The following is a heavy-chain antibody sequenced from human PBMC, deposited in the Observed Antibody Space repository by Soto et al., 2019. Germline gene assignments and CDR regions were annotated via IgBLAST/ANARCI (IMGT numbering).Heavy chain of an antibody. CDR1: GFTFSSYG. CDR3: ARDFLSTLNGWFDP. V-gene: IGHV3-33*01. Sequence: QPGGSLRLSCAASGFTFSSYGMHWVRQAPGKGLEWVAVIWYDGSNKYYADSVKGRFTISRDNSKNTLYLQMNSLRAEDTAVYYCARDFLSTLNGWFDPWGQGTLVTVSS. J-gene: IGHJ5*02. D-gene: IGHD2-2*01. CDR2: IWYDGSNK.